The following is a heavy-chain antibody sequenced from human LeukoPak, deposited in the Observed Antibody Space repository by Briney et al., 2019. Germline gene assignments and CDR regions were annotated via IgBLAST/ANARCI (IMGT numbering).Heavy chain of an antibody. CDR2: IYYSGGT. CDR3: ARSEGWLGY. D-gene: IGHD2-15*01. CDR1: SGSISSYY. J-gene: IGHJ4*02. V-gene: IGHV4-59*01. Sequence: SETLSLTCTVSSGSISSYYWSWIRQPPGKGLEWIGYIYYSGGTNYNPSLKSRVTISVDTSKNQFSLRLSFVTAADTAVYYCARSEGWLGYWGQGTLVTVSS.